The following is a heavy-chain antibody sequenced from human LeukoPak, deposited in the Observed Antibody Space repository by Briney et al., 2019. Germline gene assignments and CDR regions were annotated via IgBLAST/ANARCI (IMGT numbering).Heavy chain of an antibody. CDR3: VRAPPGTGWLIDH. CDR2: INTAADT. CDR1: GFAFSNYD. Sequence: GGSLRLSCAASGFAFSNYDMLWVRQATGKGLEWVSAINTAADTYYPESVKGRFTISRENAKCSLYLQMNSLRVGDTAVYYCVRAPPGTGWLIDHWGQGTLVAVSS. D-gene: IGHD6-19*01. J-gene: IGHJ4*02. V-gene: IGHV3-13*04.